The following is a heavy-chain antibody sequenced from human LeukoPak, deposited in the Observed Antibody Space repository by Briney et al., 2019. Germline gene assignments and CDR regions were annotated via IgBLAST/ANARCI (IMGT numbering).Heavy chain of an antibody. Sequence: MSSETLSLTCTVSGGSISSYYWSWIRQPPGKGLEWIGYIYYSGSTNYNPSLKSRVTISVDTSKNQFSLKLSSVTAADTAVYYCARLSNFDWLPTPPYYFDYWGQGTLVTVSS. V-gene: IGHV4-59*08. CDR1: GGSISSYY. D-gene: IGHD3-9*01. CDR2: IYYSGST. CDR3: ARLSNFDWLPTPPYYFDY. J-gene: IGHJ4*02.